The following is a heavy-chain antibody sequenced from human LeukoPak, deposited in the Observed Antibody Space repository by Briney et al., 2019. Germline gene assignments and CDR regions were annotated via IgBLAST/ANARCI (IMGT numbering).Heavy chain of an antibody. CDR3: ARGGFSHGFDI. V-gene: IGHV3-74*01. J-gene: IGHJ3*02. CDR2: IDNDGTDT. D-gene: IGHD5-12*01. Sequence: GGSLRLSCGASGFTVNSYWFHWVRQAPGKGLVWVSRIDNDGTDTIYADSVKGRFAISRDNAKNTLYLQMDSLRAEDTAVYYCARGGFSHGFDIWGQGTMVTVSS. CDR1: GFTVNSYW.